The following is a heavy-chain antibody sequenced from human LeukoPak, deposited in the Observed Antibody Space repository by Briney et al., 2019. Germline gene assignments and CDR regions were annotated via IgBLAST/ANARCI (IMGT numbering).Heavy chain of an antibody. D-gene: IGHD2-2*02. CDR3: AKDQGYQLLYGLTACDY. Sequence: GGSLRLSCAASGFSFSDYGMHWVRQAPGKGLEWVALIWYDGSNRYFAASVKGRFTISRDNSKNTLYLQMNSLRAEDTAVYYCAKDQGYQLLYGLTACDYWGQGTLVTVST. CDR2: IWYDGSNR. CDR1: GFSFSDYG. V-gene: IGHV3-33*06. J-gene: IGHJ4*02.